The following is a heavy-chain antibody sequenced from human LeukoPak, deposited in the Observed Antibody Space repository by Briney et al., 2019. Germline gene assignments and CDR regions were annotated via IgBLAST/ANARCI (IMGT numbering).Heavy chain of an antibody. CDR3: ARAQWLVQGYYFDY. Sequence: MPGGSLRLSCAASGFTFSSYTMNWVRQAPGKGLEWVSSISSSSSYIYYADSVKGRFTISRDNAKNSLYLQMNSLRAEDTAVYYCARAQWLVQGYYFDYWGQGTLVTVSS. V-gene: IGHV3-21*01. CDR1: GFTFSSYT. J-gene: IGHJ4*02. D-gene: IGHD6-19*01. CDR2: ISSSSSYI.